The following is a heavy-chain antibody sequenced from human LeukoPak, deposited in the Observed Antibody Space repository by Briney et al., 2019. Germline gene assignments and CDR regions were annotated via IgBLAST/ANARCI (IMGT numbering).Heavy chain of an antibody. V-gene: IGHV4-59*08. D-gene: IGHD6-19*01. CDR2: IYYSGST. Sequence: NASETLSLTCTVSGGSMSPYHWGWIRQPPGKGLEWTGYIYYSGSTNYNPSLKSRVTISVDTSKNQFSLKLSSVTAAGTAIYYCARAVSGRFDYWGQGTLVTVSS. J-gene: IGHJ4*02. CDR1: GGSMSPYH. CDR3: ARAVSGRFDY.